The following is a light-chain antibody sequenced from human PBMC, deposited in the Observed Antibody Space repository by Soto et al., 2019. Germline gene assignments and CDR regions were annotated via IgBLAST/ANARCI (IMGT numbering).Light chain of an antibody. V-gene: IGKV1-39*01. CDR3: QQSYSPLLT. CDR2: AAS. Sequence: DIQMTQSPSSLSASVGDRIAITCRTSQSIGTNLNWYQQKSGKAPKLLIYAASNLQSGVPSRFSGSGSRTDFTLTISSLQPEDFAIFYCQQSYSPLLTFGPGTKVDI. CDR1: QSIGTN. J-gene: IGKJ3*01.